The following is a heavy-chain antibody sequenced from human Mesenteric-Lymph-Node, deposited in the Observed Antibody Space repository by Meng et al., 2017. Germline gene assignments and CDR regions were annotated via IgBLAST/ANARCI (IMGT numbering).Heavy chain of an antibody. CDR1: GFIFSSHW. Sequence: GESLKISCAASGFIFSSHWMTWVRQAPGKGLEWVAVIWYDGSNKYYADSVKGRFTISRDNSKNTLYLQMNSLRAEDTAVYYCARDPYYDILTGYFNSLYYYGMDVWGQGTTVTVSS. D-gene: IGHD3-9*01. CDR3: ARDPYYDILTGYFNSLYYYGMDV. J-gene: IGHJ6*02. CDR2: IWYDGSNK. V-gene: IGHV3-33*08.